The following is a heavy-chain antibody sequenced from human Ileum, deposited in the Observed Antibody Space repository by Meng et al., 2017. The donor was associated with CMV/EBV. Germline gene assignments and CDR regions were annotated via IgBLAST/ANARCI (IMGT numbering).Heavy chain of an antibody. J-gene: IGHJ4*02. CDR2: IYYNGNA. D-gene: IGHD3-10*01. V-gene: IGHV4-30-4*08. Sequence: QWQLQESGPGLVNPSQTLSLTCSVSGDSIDSGDYSWNWVRQPPGKGLEWIGYIYYNGNAYYNPSLKSQVTISVDTSKNQFSLGLKSVTAADSAVYFCARGGIFRGLDYWGQGTLVTVSS. CDR1: GDSIDSGDYS. CDR3: ARGGIFRGLDY.